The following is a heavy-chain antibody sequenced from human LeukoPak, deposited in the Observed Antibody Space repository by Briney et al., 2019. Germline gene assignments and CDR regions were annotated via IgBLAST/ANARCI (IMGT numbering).Heavy chain of an antibody. CDR2: ISGSGGST. Sequence: GGSLRLSCAASGFTFSSYAMSWVRQAPGKGLEWVSAISGSGGSTYYADSVKGRFTISRDNSKNTLYLQMNSLRAEDTAVYYCAKDSEVVVVIFSIDYWGQGTLVTVSS. V-gene: IGHV3-23*01. J-gene: IGHJ4*02. CDR1: GFTFSSYA. D-gene: IGHD3-22*01. CDR3: AKDSEVVVVIFSIDY.